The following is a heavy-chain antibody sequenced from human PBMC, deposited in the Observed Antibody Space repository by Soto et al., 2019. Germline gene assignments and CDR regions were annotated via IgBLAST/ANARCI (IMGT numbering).Heavy chain of an antibody. D-gene: IGHD3-22*01. V-gene: IGHV3-30*08. CDR3: APGAFASYDRSGYYPY. CDR2: ISYDGSNK. J-gene: IGHJ4*02. CDR1: AFSFSSYA. Sequence: GGSLRLSCAASAFSFSSYAMHWVRQAPGKEIEWVAVISYDGSNKYYADSVKGRFTSSCDNSKNTLYLQMNSLRAEDTAVYYFAPGAFASYDRSGYYPYWGQGTLLTISS.